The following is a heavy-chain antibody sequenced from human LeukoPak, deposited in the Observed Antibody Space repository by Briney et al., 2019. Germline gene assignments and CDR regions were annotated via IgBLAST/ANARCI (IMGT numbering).Heavy chain of an antibody. CDR2: INPNSGGT. J-gene: IGHJ4*02. Sequence: GASVKVSCKASGYTFTGYYMHWVRQAPGQGLEWMGWINPNSGGTNYAQKFQGRVTMTRDTSISTAYMELSRLRSDDTAVYYCARDRVRVVGATSGTTGYWGQGTLVTVSS. CDR3: ARDRVRVVGATSGTTGY. V-gene: IGHV1-2*02. D-gene: IGHD1-26*01. CDR1: GYTFTGYY.